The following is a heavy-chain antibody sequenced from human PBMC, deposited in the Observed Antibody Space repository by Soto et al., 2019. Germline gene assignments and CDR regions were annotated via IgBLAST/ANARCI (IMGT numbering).Heavy chain of an antibody. V-gene: IGHV3-21*05. D-gene: IGHD3-16*01. J-gene: IGHJ4*02. CDR1: GFTFDSYA. CDR2: IGPSSSET. CDR3: ARDHRWAFDY. Sequence: GGSLTLSCVASGFTFDSYAMNWGRQAPGKGLEWISWIGPSSSETEYSDSVQGRFTISRDNAKNLLYLQMNRLKDEDTAVYYCARDHRWAFDYWGQGALVTVSS.